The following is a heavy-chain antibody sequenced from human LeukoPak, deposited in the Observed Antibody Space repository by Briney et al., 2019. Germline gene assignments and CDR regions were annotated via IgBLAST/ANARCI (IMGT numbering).Heavy chain of an antibody. D-gene: IGHD3-10*01. CDR3: AKDHGSLGSRLN. J-gene: IGHJ4*02. CDR2: ISYDGNNK. Sequence: GGSLRLSCTASEFTFSLYTMHWVRQAPGEGLEWVAVISYDGNNKWYADSVKGRFTISRDNSKNTLYLQMNSLRPEDTAVYYCAKDHGSLGSRLNWGQGTLVTVSS. CDR1: EFTFSLYT. V-gene: IGHV3-30*04.